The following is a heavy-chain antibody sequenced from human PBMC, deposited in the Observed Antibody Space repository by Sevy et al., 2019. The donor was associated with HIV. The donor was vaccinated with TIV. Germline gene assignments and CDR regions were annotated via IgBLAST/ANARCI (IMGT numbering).Heavy chain of an antibody. CDR1: GGTFSSYA. Sequence: ASVKVSCKASGGTFSSYAISWVRQAPGQGLEWMGRIIPILGIANYAQKFQGRVTITADKSTSTAYMELGSLRSEDTAVYYCARGGYSSGWYYFDYWGQGTLVTVSS. J-gene: IGHJ4*02. V-gene: IGHV1-69*04. CDR3: ARGGYSSGWYYFDY. D-gene: IGHD6-19*01. CDR2: IIPILGIA.